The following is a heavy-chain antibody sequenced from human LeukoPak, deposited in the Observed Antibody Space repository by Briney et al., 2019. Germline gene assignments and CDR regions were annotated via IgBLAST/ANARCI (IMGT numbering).Heavy chain of an antibody. J-gene: IGHJ4*02. CDR2: INPNSGGT. V-gene: IGHV1-2*02. D-gene: IGHD5-12*01. CDR1: GYTFTGYY. Sequence: ASVKVSCKASGYTFTGYYMHWVRPAPGQGLKWMGWINPNSGGTNCAQKFQGRVTMTRDTSISTAYMELSSLRSEDTAVYYCARVSGPTGGYWGQGTLVTVSS. CDR3: ARVSGPTGGY.